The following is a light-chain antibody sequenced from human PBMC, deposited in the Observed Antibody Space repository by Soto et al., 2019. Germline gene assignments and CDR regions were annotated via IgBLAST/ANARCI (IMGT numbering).Light chain of an antibody. J-gene: IGKJ4*01. Sequence: IQLTQSPSSLSASIGDRVTITCRASQGISEYLAWFQQKPGKVPELLIYAASTLQSGVPSRFSGSGSGTDFTLTISSLQPEDVATYYCQKCKVAPFTFGGGTKVDIK. CDR1: QGISEY. CDR3: QKCKVAPFT. CDR2: AAS. V-gene: IGKV1-27*01.